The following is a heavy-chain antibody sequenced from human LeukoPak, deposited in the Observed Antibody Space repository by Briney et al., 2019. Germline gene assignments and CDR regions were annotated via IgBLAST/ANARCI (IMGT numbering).Heavy chain of an antibody. Sequence: SETLSLTCTVSGGSISSYYWSWIRHPPGKGLEWIGYIYYSGSTNYNPSLKSRVTISVDTSKNQFSLKLSSVTAADTAVYYCARLKEDIVVVVAARRHYYYYMDVWGKGTTVTISS. J-gene: IGHJ6*03. CDR2: IYYSGST. D-gene: IGHD2-15*01. V-gene: IGHV4-59*12. CDR1: GGSISSYY. CDR3: ARLKEDIVVVVAARRHYYYYMDV.